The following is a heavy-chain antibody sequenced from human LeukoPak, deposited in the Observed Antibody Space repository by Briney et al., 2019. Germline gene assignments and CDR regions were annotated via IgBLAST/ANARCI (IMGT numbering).Heavy chain of an antibody. CDR2: ISSDGSHK. V-gene: IGHV3-30*18. CDR1: GFSFSTYD. Sequence: PGGSLRLSCAASGFSFSTYDMHWVRQAPGKGQEWVAVISSDGSHKYWADSVKGRFTISRDNTKNTVYLQMNSLRAEHTAVYYCAKGSIDWYYFDYWGQGTLVTVSS. J-gene: IGHJ4*02. CDR3: AKGSIDWYYFDY. D-gene: IGHD3-9*01.